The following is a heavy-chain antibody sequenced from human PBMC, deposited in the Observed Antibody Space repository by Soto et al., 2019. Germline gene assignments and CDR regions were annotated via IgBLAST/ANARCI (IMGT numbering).Heavy chain of an antibody. CDR1: GGSFSCDYC. V-gene: IGHV4-30-4*01. J-gene: IGHJ6*02. Sequence: HSETLSLTCAVYGGSFSCDYCRIWIHHPPGKGLAWIGYIYYSGSTYYNPSLKSRVTISVDTSKNQFSLKLSSVTAADTAVYYCARVVWASDNYYYYYYGMDVWGQGTKVTVSS. D-gene: IGHD1-20*01. CDR2: IYYSGST. CDR3: ARVVWASDNYYYYYYGMDV.